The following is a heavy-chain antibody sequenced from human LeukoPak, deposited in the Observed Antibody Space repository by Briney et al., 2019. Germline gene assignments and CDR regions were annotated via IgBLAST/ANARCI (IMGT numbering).Heavy chain of an antibody. D-gene: IGHD6-13*01. Sequence: PSETLSLTCNVSGGSISSGGYFWSWIRQHPGKGLEWIGYIYYSGSTYYNPSLKSRVSISVDTSKGQFSLKLSSVTAADTAVYYCARFIGGGQAAAFDYWGQGTLVTVSS. CDR1: GGSISSGGYF. V-gene: IGHV4-31*03. J-gene: IGHJ4*02. CDR3: ARFIGGGQAAAFDY. CDR2: IYYSGST.